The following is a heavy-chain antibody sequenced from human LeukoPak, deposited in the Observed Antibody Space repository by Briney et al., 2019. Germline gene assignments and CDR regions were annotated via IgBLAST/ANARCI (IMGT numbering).Heavy chain of an antibody. CDR3: ARDPANYCSGGSCYSLDY. J-gene: IGHJ4*02. CDR2: ISSSSSYI. Sequence: GGSLRLSCAASGFTFSSYSMNWVRQAPGKGLEWVSSISSSSSYIYHADSVKGRFTISRDNAKNSLYLQMNSLRAEDTAVYYCARDPANYCSGGSCYSLDYWGQGTLVTVSS. V-gene: IGHV3-21*01. D-gene: IGHD2-15*01. CDR1: GFTFSSYS.